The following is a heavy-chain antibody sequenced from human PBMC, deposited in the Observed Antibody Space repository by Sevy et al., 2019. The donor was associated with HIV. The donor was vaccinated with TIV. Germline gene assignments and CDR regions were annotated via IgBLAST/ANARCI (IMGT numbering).Heavy chain of an antibody. CDR2: ISSSSSYI. CDR3: ARASSGSTRPPFDY. Sequence: GGSLRLSCAASGFTFSSYSMNWVRQAPGKGLEWVSSISSSSSYIYYADSVKGRFTISRDNAKNSLYLQMNSLRAEDTAVYYCARASSGSTRPPFDYRGQGTLVTVSS. J-gene: IGHJ4*02. D-gene: IGHD6-19*01. V-gene: IGHV3-21*01. CDR1: GFTFSSYS.